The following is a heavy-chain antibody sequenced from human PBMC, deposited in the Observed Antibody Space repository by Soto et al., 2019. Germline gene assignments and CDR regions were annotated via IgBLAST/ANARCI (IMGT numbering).Heavy chain of an antibody. V-gene: IGHV4-39*02. Sequence: PSGTLALTCTVPGGSVRSSNYYWAGIRQPPGKVLEWIGSIRYGGNTYSNPSLKSRLTISVDTSNNHISLRLSSVTAADTAIYYCATGNIDFRSGYKYFYYGMDVWGQGTTVTVSS. J-gene: IGHJ6*02. CDR1: GGSVRSSNYY. CDR3: ATGNIDFRSGYKYFYYGMDV. CDR2: IRYGGNT. D-gene: IGHD3-3*01.